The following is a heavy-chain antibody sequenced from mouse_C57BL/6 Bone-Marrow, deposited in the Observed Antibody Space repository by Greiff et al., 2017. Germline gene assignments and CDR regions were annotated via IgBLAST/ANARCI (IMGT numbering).Heavy chain of an antibody. CDR3: ARDPSMDY. CDR1: GFTFSSYA. CDR2: ISDGGRYT. J-gene: IGHJ4*01. Sequence: EVMLVESGGGLVKPGGSLKLSCAASGFTFSSYAMSWVRQTPEKRLEWVATISDGGRYTYYPDNVKGRFTISRDNAKNNLYLHMGHLKSEDTAMYYCARDPSMDYWGQGTSVTVSS. V-gene: IGHV5-4*01.